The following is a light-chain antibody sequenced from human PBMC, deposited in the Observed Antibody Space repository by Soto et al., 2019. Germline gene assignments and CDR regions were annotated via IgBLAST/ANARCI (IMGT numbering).Light chain of an antibody. CDR3: QTWGTGPWV. CDR2: LNSDGSH. Sequence: QLVLTQSPSASASLGASVKLTCTLSSGHSSYAIAWHQQQPEKAPRYLMKLNSDGSHSKGDGIPERLSGSSSGAERYLTISSLQSEDEADYYCQTWGTGPWVFGGGTKLTVL. J-gene: IGLJ3*02. CDR1: SGHSSYA. V-gene: IGLV4-69*01.